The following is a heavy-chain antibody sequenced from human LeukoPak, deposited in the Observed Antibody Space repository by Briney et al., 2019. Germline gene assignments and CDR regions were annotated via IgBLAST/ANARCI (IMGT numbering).Heavy chain of an antibody. V-gene: IGHV1-69*13. CDR1: GGTFSSYA. Sequence: SVKVSCKASGGTFSSYAISWVRQAPGQGLEWMGGIIPIFGTANYAQKFQGRVTITADESTSTAYMELSSLRSEDTAVYYCASGTNYYDSSGYPEIDYWGQGTLVTVSS. CDR2: IIPIFGTA. D-gene: IGHD3-22*01. J-gene: IGHJ4*02. CDR3: ASGTNYYDSSGYPEIDY.